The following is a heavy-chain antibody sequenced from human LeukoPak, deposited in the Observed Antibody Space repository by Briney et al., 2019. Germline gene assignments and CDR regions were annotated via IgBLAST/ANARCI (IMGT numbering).Heavy chain of an antibody. J-gene: IGHJ3*02. Sequence: GGSLRLSCAASGFTVGSNYMSWVRQAPGKGLEWVSVIYSGGSTYYADSVKGRFTISSDNSKNTLYLQMNSLRAEDTAVYYCARDWEGPYPFDIWGQGTMVTVSS. D-gene: IGHD1-26*01. CDR3: ARDWEGPYPFDI. CDR2: IYSGGST. CDR1: GFTVGSNY. V-gene: IGHV3-53*01.